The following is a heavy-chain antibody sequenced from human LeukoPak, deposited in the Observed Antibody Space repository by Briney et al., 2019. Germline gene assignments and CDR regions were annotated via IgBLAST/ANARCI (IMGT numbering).Heavy chain of an antibody. V-gene: IGHV3-74*01. CDR2: INSDGSST. CDR1: GFTFSRHW. J-gene: IGHJ4*02. D-gene: IGHD5-18*01. CDR3: ASDTVDTAVGIDY. Sequence: GGSLRLSCAASGFTFSRHWMHWVRHAPGKGLVWVARINSDGSSTNYADSVKGRFTISRDNAKNTLYLQMNSLRAEDTAVYYCASDTVDTAVGIDYWGQGTLVTVSS.